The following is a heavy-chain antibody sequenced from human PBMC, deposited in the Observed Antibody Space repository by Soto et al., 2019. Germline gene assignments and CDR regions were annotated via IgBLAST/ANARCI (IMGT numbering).Heavy chain of an antibody. CDR2: INPNSGGT. CDR1: GYTFTGYY. D-gene: IGHD6-19*01. CDR3: AVAVAGTGWFDP. J-gene: IGHJ5*02. V-gene: IGHV1-2*02. Sequence: ASVKVSCKASGYTFTGYYMHWVRQAPGQGLEWTGWINPNSGGTNYAQKFQGRVTMTRDTSISTAYMELSRLRSDDTAVYYCAVAVAGTGWFDPWGQGTLVTVSS.